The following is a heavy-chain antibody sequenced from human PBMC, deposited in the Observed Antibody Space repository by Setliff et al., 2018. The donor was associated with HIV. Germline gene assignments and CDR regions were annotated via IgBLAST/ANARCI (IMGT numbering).Heavy chain of an antibody. CDR1: GFTFSSYW. Sequence: GESLKISCAASGFTFSSYWMSWVRQAPGKGLEWVANIKQDGSETYYVDSVKGRFTASRENAKNSLYLQMNSLKAEDTAVYYCARANELLTRFSYYYYYMDVWGEGTTVTVSS. CDR2: IKQDGSET. CDR3: ARANELLTRFSYYYYYMDV. D-gene: IGHD2-15*01. V-gene: IGHV3-7*03. J-gene: IGHJ6*03.